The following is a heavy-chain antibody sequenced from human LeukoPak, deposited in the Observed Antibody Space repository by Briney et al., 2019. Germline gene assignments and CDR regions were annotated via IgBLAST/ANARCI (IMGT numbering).Heavy chain of an antibody. D-gene: IGHD4-11*01. J-gene: IGHJ4*02. CDR3: AKDLYYSNYGSGY. CDR1: GFTFSSYA. V-gene: IGHV3-30*04. Sequence: GGSLRLSCAASGFTFSSYAMHWVRQAPGKGLEWVAVISYDGSNKYYADSVKGRFTISRDNSKNTLYLQMNSLRAEDTAVYYCAKDLYYSNYGSGYWGQGTLVTVSS. CDR2: ISYDGSNK.